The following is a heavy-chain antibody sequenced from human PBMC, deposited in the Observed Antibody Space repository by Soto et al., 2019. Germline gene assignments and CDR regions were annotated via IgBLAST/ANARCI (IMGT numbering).Heavy chain of an antibody. CDR1: GGAIGSHY. CDR3: ARGQRFSDWFDP. CDR2: IYSSGST. Sequence: SETLSLTCTISGGAIGSHYWTWIRQPAGKGLEWIGRIYSSGSTQYNPSLQSRVTMSLDTSKNQFSLRLESVTAADTAVYYCARGQRFSDWFDPWGQGTSVTVSS. D-gene: IGHD3-3*01. J-gene: IGHJ5*02. V-gene: IGHV4-4*07.